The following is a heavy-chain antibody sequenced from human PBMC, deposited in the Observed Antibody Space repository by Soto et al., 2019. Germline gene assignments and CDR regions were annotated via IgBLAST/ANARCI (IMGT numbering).Heavy chain of an antibody. Sequence: EVQLEESGGGLVQPGGSLRLSCAASGFTFSDHYMDWVRQAPGKGLEWVGRSRNKANSYTTEYAASVKGRFTISRDDSKNSLYLQMNSLITEDTAVYYCARRAVTYYLDYWGQGTLVTVSS. J-gene: IGHJ4*02. V-gene: IGHV3-72*01. CDR1: GFTFSDHY. CDR2: SRNKANSYTT. CDR3: ARRAVTYYLDY. D-gene: IGHD4-17*01.